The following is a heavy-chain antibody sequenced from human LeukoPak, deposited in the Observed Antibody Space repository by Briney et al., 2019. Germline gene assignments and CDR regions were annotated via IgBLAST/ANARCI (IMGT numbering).Heavy chain of an antibody. Sequence: SETLSLTCTVSGGSISSSSYYWGWIRQPPGKGLEWIGSIYYSGSTYYNPSLKSRATISVDTSKNQFSLKLSSVTAADTAVYYCAREGSNYYYYYGMDVWGQGTTVTVSS. V-gene: IGHV4-39*02. CDR3: AREGSNYYYYYGMDV. D-gene: IGHD2-2*01. CDR1: GGSISSSSYY. CDR2: IYYSGST. J-gene: IGHJ6*02.